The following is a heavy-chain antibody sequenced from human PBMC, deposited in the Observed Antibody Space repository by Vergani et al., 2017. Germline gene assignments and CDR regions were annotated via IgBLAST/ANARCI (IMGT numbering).Heavy chain of an antibody. CDR3: APVEYSSSSGAFDI. CDR2: IFSNDEK. CDR1: GLSLSNARMG. Sequence: QVTLKESGPVLVKPTETLTLTCTVSGLSLSNARMGVSWIRQPPGKALEWLAHIFSNDEKSYSTSLKSRLTISKDTSKSQVVLTMTNMDPVDTATYYCAPVEYSSSSGAFDIWGQGTMVTVSS. J-gene: IGHJ3*02. V-gene: IGHV2-26*01. D-gene: IGHD6-6*01.